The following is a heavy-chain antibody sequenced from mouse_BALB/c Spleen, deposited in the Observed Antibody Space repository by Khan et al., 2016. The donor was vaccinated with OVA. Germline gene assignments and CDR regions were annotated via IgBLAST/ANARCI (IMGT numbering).Heavy chain of an antibody. V-gene: IGHV9-3-1*01. D-gene: IGHD2-14*01. Sequence: QIQLVQSGPELKKPGETVKISCKASGYTFTNNGMNWVKQNPGKGLKWMGWINTYTGEPTYVDDFKGRFAFSLETSAHTAYLQINTLKYEDTATYSCARVGYAGTMDYWGQGISVTVSS. CDR2: INTYTGEP. CDR1: GYTFTNNG. J-gene: IGHJ4*01. CDR3: ARVGYAGTMDY.